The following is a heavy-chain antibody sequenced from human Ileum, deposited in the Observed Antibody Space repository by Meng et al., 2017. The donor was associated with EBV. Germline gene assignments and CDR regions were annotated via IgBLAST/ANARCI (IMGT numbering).Heavy chain of an antibody. J-gene: IGHJ2*01. CDR1: GGSISSGNHY. CDR3: ASLYGDSSVWYLDL. Sequence: QVQLQESGPGLVKPSQTLSRTCPVPGGSISSGNHYWSWIRQHPGKGLEYIGYIYYSGSTYYNPSLKSRVIISVDTSKNQFSLRLNSVTAADTAVYYCASLYGDSSVWYLDLWGRGTLVTVSS. V-gene: IGHV4-31*03. D-gene: IGHD4-17*01. CDR2: IYYSGST.